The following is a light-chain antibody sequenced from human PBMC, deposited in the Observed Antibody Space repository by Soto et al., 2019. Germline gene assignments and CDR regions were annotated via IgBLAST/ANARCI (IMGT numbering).Light chain of an antibody. CDR3: QQYGISPT. Sequence: EIVLTQSPCTLSLSLGERATLSCRSSHSVSSNYLAWYQKQPGQATRLLIHDVSSRATGIPDRFSGSGSGTDFTLTISILEPVDFAVYYCQQYGISPTFGQGTKVEIK. CDR2: DVS. J-gene: IGKJ1*01. CDR1: HSVSSNY. V-gene: IGKV3-20*01.